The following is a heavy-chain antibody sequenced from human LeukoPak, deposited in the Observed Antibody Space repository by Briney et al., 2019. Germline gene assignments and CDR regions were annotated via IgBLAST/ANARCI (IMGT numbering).Heavy chain of an antibody. Sequence: PGGSLRLSCAASGFTFSSYEMNWVRQAPGKGLEWIGEIYHSGSTNYTPYLKSRVTISVDKSKHQFSLKLSSVTAADTAVYYCARYLHSGWTYYYYYYMDVWGKGTTVTVSS. J-gene: IGHJ6*03. D-gene: IGHD6-19*01. CDR3: ARYLHSGWTYYYYYYMDV. CDR1: GFTFSSYEM. CDR2: IYHSGST. V-gene: IGHV4-4*02.